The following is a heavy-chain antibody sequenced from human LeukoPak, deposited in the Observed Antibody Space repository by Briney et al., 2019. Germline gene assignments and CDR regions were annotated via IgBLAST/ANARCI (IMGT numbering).Heavy chain of an antibody. CDR2: IYYSGST. D-gene: IGHD3-3*01. Sequence: SQTLSLTCTVSGGSISSGGYYWSWIRQHPGKGLEWIGYIYYSGSTNYNPSLKSRVTISVDTSKNQFSLKLSSVTAADTAVYYCARTRPYDFWSGSDPYYSDYWGQGTLVTVSS. CDR3: ARTRPYDFWSGSDPYYSDY. CDR1: GGSISSGGYY. V-gene: IGHV4-31*03. J-gene: IGHJ4*02.